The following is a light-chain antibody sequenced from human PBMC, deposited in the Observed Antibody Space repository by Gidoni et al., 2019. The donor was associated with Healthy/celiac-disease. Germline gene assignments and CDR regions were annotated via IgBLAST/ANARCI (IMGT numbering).Light chain of an antibody. CDR3: QHYNNWPPLT. CDR2: GAS. CDR1: QSVSSN. V-gene: IGKV3-15*01. J-gene: IGKJ4*01. Sequence: EIVMKQAPATLSVSQGERATLSCRASQSVSSNLAWYQQKPGPAPRLLIYGASTRATGIPARFSGSGSGTAFTLTISSLQSEDFAVSSCQHYNNWPPLTFGGGTKVEIK.